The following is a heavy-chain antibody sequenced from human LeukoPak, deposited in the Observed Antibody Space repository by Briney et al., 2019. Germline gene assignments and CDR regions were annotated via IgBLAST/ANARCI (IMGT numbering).Heavy chain of an antibody. D-gene: IGHD3-22*01. CDR2: IYHSGST. CDR1: GGSISSGGYS. CDR3: ARDGAVSGYSFDY. V-gene: IGHV4-30-2*01. J-gene: IGHJ4*02. Sequence: PSETLSLTCAVSGGSISSGGYSWSWIRQPPGKGLEWIGYIYHSGSTYYNPSLKSRVTISVDRSKNQFSLNLRSVTAADTAIYYCARDGAVSGYSFDYWGQGTLVTVSS.